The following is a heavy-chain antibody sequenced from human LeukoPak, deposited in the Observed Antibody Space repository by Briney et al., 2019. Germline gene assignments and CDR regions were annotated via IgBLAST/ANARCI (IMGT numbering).Heavy chain of an antibody. Sequence: GGSLRLSCAASGFTFSSYAMHWVRQAPGKGLEYVSAISSNGGSTYYANSVKGRFTISRDNSENTLYLQMGSLRAEDMAVYYCAREVVPAAFDIWGQGTMVTVSS. D-gene: IGHD2-2*01. CDR2: ISSNGGST. V-gene: IGHV3-64*01. CDR3: AREVVPAAFDI. J-gene: IGHJ3*02. CDR1: GFTFSSYA.